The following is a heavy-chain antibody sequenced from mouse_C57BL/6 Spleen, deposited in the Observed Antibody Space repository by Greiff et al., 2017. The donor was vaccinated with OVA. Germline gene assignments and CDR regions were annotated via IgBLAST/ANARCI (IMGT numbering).Heavy chain of an antibody. J-gene: IGHJ2*01. V-gene: IGHV1-80*01. D-gene: IGHD2-5*01. CDR1: GYAFSSYW. CDR3: ARHYSSYLYYFDD. CDR2: IYPGDGDT. Sequence: QVQLQQPGAELVKPGASVKISCKASGYAFSSYWMNWVKQRPGQGLEWIGQIYPGDGDTNYNGKFKGKATLTADKSSSTAYMQLSSLTAEDSAVDFCARHYSSYLYYFDDWGKGTTLTVSS.